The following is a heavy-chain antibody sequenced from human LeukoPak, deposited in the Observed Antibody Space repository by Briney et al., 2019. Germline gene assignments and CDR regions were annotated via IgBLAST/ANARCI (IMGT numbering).Heavy chain of an antibody. CDR3: AKDWALYRDYVAYFES. CDR2: LGYDGSDK. Sequence: GGSLRLSCAASGFTFSSYAMHWVRQAPGKGLEWVAVLGYDGSDKYYGDSVKGRFTISRDNSKNTLYLQMNSLRPEDTAVYYCAKDWALYRDYVAYFESWGQGTLVTVSS. J-gene: IGHJ5*01. D-gene: IGHD4-17*01. CDR1: GFTFSSYA. V-gene: IGHV3-30*18.